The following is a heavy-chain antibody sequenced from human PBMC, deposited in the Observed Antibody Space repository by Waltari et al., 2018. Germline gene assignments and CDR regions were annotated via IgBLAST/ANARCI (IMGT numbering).Heavy chain of an antibody. V-gene: IGHV3-23*01. CDR2: ISGSGHLA. Sequence: VRLLESGGGLVQPGGSLSLPCAASGFTFSDYSIRWVRQSPEKGLEWVSAISGSGHLAHYADSVKGRFTISRDNSKNTLYLQMNSLRAGDTAIYYCAKLWDLSGYWGQGALVTVSS. J-gene: IGHJ4*02. D-gene: IGHD1-26*01. CDR3: AKLWDLSGY. CDR1: GFTFSDYS.